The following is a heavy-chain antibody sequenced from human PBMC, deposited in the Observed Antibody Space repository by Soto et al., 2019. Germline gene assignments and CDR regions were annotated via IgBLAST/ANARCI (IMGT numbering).Heavy chain of an antibody. CDR1: GYTFTSYG. D-gene: IGHD3-22*01. CDR3: ARDGYYASSCYYELCWYFDL. Sequence: QVQLVQSGAEVKKPGASVKVSCKASGYTFTSYGISWVLQAPGQGLEWMGWISAYNGNTKYAQKLKGRVTMTTDTYTSNAYMELRSLRSNDMAVYYCARDGYYASSCYYELCWYFDLWCRGTLITVSS. J-gene: IGHJ2*01. CDR2: ISAYNGNT. V-gene: IGHV1-18*03.